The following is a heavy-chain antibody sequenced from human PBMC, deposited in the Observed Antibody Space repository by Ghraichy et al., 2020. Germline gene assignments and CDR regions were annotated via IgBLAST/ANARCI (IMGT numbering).Heavy chain of an antibody. J-gene: IGHJ4*02. D-gene: IGHD2-21*02. V-gene: IGHV1-69*02. Sequence: SVKVSCKASGGTFSSYTISWVRQAPGQGLEWMGRIIPILGIANYAQKFQGRVTITADKSTSTAYMELSSLRSEDTAVYYCAALRGVVTAQTEYWGQGTLVTVSS. CDR1: GGTFSSYT. CDR2: IIPILGIA. CDR3: AALRGVVTAQTEY.